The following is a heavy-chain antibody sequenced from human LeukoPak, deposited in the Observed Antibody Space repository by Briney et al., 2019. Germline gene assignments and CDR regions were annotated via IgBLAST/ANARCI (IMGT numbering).Heavy chain of an antibody. J-gene: IGHJ4*02. CDR2: IKQDGSEK. CDR1: GFTFSSYA. CDR3: ARGIAVAPFDY. D-gene: IGHD6-19*01. Sequence: GGSLRLSCAGSGFTFSSYAMSWVRQAPGKGLEWVANIKQDGSEKYYVDSVKGRFTISRDNAKNSLYLQMNSLRAEDTAVYYCARGIAVAPFDYWGQGTLVTVSS. V-gene: IGHV3-7*04.